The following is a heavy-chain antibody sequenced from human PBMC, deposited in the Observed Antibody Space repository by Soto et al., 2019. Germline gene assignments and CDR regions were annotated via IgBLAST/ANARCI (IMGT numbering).Heavy chain of an antibody. Sequence: KPSETLSLTCTVSGGSISSYYWSWIRQPPGKGLEWIGYIYYSGSTNYNPSLKGRVTISVDTSKNQFSLKLSSVTAADTAVYYCARDRRCSGGSCYSEVHNWFDPWGQGTLVTVSS. J-gene: IGHJ5*02. D-gene: IGHD2-15*01. CDR1: GGSISSYY. CDR2: IYYSGST. CDR3: ARDRRCSGGSCYSEVHNWFDP. V-gene: IGHV4-59*01.